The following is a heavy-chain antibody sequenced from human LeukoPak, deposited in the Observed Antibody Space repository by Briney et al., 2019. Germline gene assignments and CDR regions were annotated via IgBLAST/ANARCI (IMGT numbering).Heavy chain of an antibody. CDR2: IYTSVST. J-gene: IGHJ3*02. Sequence: KSSQTLSLTCTVSGGSISSYYWSWIRQPAGKGLEWIGRIYTSVSTNYNPSLKSRVTMSVDTSKNQFSLKLSCLTAAETAVYYCARRRVRDSRDVFDIWGEGTMVSVSS. CDR1: GGSISSYY. D-gene: IGHD3-22*01. V-gene: IGHV4-4*07. CDR3: ARRRVRDSRDVFDI.